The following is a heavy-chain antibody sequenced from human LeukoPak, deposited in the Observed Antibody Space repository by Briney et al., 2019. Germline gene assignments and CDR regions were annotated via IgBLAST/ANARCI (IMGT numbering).Heavy chain of an antibody. CDR2: INPNSGDT. D-gene: IGHD1-26*01. CDR3: AKLGIGSTTRAWFDP. Sequence: ASVKVSCKASGYTFTSYDINWVRQAPGQGLEWMGRINPNSGDTNYAQKFQGSDTLTRDTSINTAYMELSRLRSDDTAVYYCAKLGIGSTTRAWFDPWGQGTLVTVSS. V-gene: IGHV1-2*06. J-gene: IGHJ5*02. CDR1: GYTFTSYD.